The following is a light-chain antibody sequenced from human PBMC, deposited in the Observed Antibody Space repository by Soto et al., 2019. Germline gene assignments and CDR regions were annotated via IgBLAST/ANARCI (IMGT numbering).Light chain of an antibody. V-gene: IGKV3-11*02. CDR2: DAS. J-gene: IGKJ2*01. CDR3: QQRSNSPPYT. Sequence: EIVLTQSPATLSLSPGERATLSCRASQSVSSYLAWYQQKPGQAPRLLIYDASNRATGIPARFSGSGTRREVHPVTSSLQPEGLALYYCQQRSNSPPYTFGHGTKLEIK. CDR1: QSVSSY.